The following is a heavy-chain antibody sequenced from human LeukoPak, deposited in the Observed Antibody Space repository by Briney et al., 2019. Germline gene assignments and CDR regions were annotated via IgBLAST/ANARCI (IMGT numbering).Heavy chain of an antibody. CDR2: IRNSGST. J-gene: IGHJ5*02. D-gene: IGHD6-13*01. CDR3: ARWAAAGERRENWFDP. Sequence: SETLSLTCTVSGCSISSYYWSWIRQSPGKGLERIGYIRNSGSTNYNPSLKSRVTMSVDTSKNQFSLKLSSVTAADTAVYYCARWAAAGERRENWFDPWGQGTLVTVSS. V-gene: IGHV4-59*01. CDR1: GCSISSYY.